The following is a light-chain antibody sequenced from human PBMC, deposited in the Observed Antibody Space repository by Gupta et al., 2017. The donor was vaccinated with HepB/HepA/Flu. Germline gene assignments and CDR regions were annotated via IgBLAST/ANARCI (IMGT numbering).Light chain of an antibody. V-gene: IGLV3-1*01. J-gene: IGLJ2*01. CDR3: QAWDSSTIVV. CDR1: KLGDKY. Sequence: GQTASIPCSGDKLGDKYACWYQQKPGQSPVLVIYQDSKRPPGIPERFSGSNSGNTATLTISGTQAMDEADYYCQAWDSSTIVVFGGGTKLTVL. CDR2: QDS.